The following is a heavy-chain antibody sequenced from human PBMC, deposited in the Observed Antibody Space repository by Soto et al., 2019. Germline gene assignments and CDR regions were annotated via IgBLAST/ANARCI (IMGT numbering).Heavy chain of an antibody. CDR1: GLTFGHYW. CDR2: INIDGSEE. D-gene: IGHD1-1*01. V-gene: IGHV3-7*03. CDR3: ARELQLLAAVDH. Sequence: EVQMLQSGGGIVQPGGSLRLSCVGSGLTFGHYWMSWVRQAPGKGLEWVANINIDGSEEYYVDSVKDRCAITRDNAKNSASLQLRRLRTDETAVYYSARELQLLAAVDHWGQGSLVIVPP. J-gene: IGHJ4*02.